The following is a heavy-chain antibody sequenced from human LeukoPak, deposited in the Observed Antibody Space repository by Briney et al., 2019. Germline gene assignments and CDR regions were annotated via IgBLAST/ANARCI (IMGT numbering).Heavy chain of an antibody. D-gene: IGHD3-22*01. Sequence: PGRSLRLSCAASGFTFSSYAMHWVRQAPGKGLEWVAVISYDGSNKYYADSVKGRFTISRDNSKNTLYLQMNSLRAEDTAVYYCARGTHYYDSSGYRDAFDIWGQGTTVTVSS. CDR1: GFTFSSYA. J-gene: IGHJ3*02. CDR2: ISYDGSNK. V-gene: IGHV3-30*04. CDR3: ARGTHYYDSSGYRDAFDI.